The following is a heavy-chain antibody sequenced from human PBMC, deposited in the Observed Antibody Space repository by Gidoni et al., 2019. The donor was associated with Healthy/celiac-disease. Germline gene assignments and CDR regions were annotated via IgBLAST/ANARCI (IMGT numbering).Heavy chain of an antibody. D-gene: IGHD3-22*01. CDR2: IYPGDSDT. Sequence: EVQLVQSGAEVKKPGESLKISCKGSGYSFTSYWIARVRQMPGKGLEWMGIIYPGDSDTRYSPSFQGQVTISADKSISTAYLQWSSLKASDTAMYYCAISDPRQTHYYDSSGDPGAFDIWGQGTMVTVSS. CDR1: GYSFTSYW. V-gene: IGHV5-51*01. CDR3: AISDPRQTHYYDSSGDPGAFDI. J-gene: IGHJ3*02.